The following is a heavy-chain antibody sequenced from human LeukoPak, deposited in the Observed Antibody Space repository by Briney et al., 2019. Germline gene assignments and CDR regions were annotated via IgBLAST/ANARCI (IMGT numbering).Heavy chain of an antibody. Sequence: GGSLRLSCAASGFTFSSYAMSWVRQAPGKGLDWVSTILGSGRSTYYADSVKGRFTVSRDNSKNTLYLQMNSQTAEDTALYYCAKFRGPSSCWFFDYSGQGTQVTVCS. J-gene: IGHJ4*02. CDR2: ILGSGRST. D-gene: IGHD6-19*01. CDR3: AKFRGPSSCWFFDY. V-gene: IGHV3-23*01. CDR1: GFTFSSYA.